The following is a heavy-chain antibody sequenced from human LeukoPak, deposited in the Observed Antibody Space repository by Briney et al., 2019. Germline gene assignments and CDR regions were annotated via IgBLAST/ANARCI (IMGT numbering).Heavy chain of an antibody. J-gene: IGHJ4*02. CDR3: ARLYGTFLEWSPYFDY. CDR2: IYSGGST. D-gene: IGHD3-3*02. CDR1: GFPVSSNF. V-gene: IGHV3-53*04. Sequence: GGSLRLPCAASGFPVSSNFMSWLRQSPGKGLEGVSVIYSGGSTYYADSVKGRFTISRHNSKNTLYLQMNSLRAEDTAVYYCARLYGTFLEWSPYFDYWGQGTLVTVSS.